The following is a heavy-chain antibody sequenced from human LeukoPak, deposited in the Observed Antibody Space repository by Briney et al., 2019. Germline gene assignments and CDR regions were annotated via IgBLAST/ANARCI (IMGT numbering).Heavy chain of an antibody. CDR3: AKDMLKYSSGSFDY. J-gene: IGHJ4*02. CDR2: ISGSGGST. CDR1: GFTFSSYG. D-gene: IGHD3-22*01. V-gene: IGHV3-23*01. Sequence: GGSLRLSCTASGFTFSSYGMSWVRQAPGKGLEWVSGISGSGGSTYYADSVKGRFTISRDNSKNTLYLQMNSLRAEDTAVYYCAKDMLKYSSGSFDYWGQGTLVTVSS.